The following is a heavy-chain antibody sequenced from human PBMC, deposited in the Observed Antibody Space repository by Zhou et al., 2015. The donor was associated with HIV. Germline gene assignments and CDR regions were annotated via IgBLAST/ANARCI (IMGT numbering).Heavy chain of an antibody. Sequence: QIQLVQSGAEVKEPGASVKVSCKASGYTFTNDGISWVRQAPGQGLEWMGWMNPNSGNTGYAQNFQGRVTMTRDTSINTAYMELRSLRSDDSAVYYCVRGVSVRYTSSQYWFHPWGQGTLVTVSS. CDR2: MNPNSGNT. D-gene: IGHD6-13*01. CDR1: GYTFTNDG. V-gene: IGHV1-8*02. CDR3: VRGVSVRYTSSQYWFHP. J-gene: IGHJ5*02.